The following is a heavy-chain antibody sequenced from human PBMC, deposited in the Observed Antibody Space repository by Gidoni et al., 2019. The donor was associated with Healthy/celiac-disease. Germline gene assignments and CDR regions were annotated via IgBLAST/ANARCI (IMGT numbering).Heavy chain of an antibody. CDR3: ARGGGVVPAAMWGNWFDP. V-gene: IGHV3-66*01. Sequence: EVQLVESGGGLVQPGGSLRLSCAASGFNVSSNHISWVRQAPGNGLEGVSVIYSGGSTYYADAVKGRFTISRDNSKNTLYLQMNSLRADDTAVYYCARGGGVVPAAMWGNWFDPWGQGTLVTVSS. CDR1: GFNVSSNH. D-gene: IGHD2-2*01. J-gene: IGHJ5*02. CDR2: IYSGGST.